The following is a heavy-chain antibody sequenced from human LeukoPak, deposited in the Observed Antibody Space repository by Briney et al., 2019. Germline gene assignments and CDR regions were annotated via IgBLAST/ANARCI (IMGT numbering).Heavy chain of an antibody. CDR2: IKQDGSEK. J-gene: IGHJ2*01. CDR1: GFTFSTYW. CDR3: ARAEWSNWYFDL. Sequence: SGGSLRLSCAASGFTFSTYWMNWVRPAPGKGLQWVANIKQDGSEKYYVDSVKGRFTPSRDSAKNSLYLQMNSLRAEDTAVYYCARAEWSNWYFDLWGRGTLVTVS. D-gene: IGHD3-3*01. V-gene: IGHV3-7*03.